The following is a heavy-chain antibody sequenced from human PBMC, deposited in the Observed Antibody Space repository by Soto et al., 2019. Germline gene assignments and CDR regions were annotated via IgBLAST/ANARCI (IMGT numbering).Heavy chain of an antibody. J-gene: IGHJ4*02. CDR2: MNPSSGNT. Sequence: QVQLVQSGAEVKKRGASVKVSCKASGCTFTTYDINWVRQATGQGLEWMGWMNPSSGNTGYAQKFQGRVTMTRDTSISTANMEMSSLRSEDTAVYYCARKMAPDYWGQGTQVIV. CDR1: GCTFTTYD. V-gene: IGHV1-8*01. CDR3: ARKMAPDY.